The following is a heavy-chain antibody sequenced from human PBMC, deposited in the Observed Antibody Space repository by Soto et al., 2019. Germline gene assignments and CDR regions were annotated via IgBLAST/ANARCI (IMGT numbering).Heavy chain of an antibody. Sequence: EVQLLESGGGLVQPGGSLRLSCAASGFTFTNYAMSWVRQAPGKGLEWVSTISASGGSTYHADSVKGRFTTSRDNSKNTLSMQMTTLRDEDTAAYYCAKAMLGSVSYYLSGMDLWGQGTTVTVS. V-gene: IGHV3-23*01. D-gene: IGHD3-10*01. CDR2: ISASGGST. CDR3: AKAMLGSVSYYLSGMDL. J-gene: IGHJ6*02. CDR1: GFTFTNYA.